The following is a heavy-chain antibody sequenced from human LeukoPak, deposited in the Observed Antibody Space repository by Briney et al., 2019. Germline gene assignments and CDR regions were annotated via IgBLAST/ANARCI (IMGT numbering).Heavy chain of an antibody. Sequence: ASVKVSCKASGYTFTRYYMHWVRQAPGQGLEWMGWINPNSGGTNYAQKFQGRVTMTRDTSISTAYMELSRLRSDDTAVYYCAREGGVLWFGERGYGMDVWGQGTTVTVSS. V-gene: IGHV1-2*02. CDR3: AREGGVLWFGERGYGMDV. J-gene: IGHJ6*02. D-gene: IGHD3-10*01. CDR1: GYTFTRYY. CDR2: INPNSGGT.